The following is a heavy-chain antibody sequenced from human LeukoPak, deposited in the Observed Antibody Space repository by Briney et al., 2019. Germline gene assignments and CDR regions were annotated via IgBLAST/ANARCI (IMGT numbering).Heavy chain of an antibody. V-gene: IGHV4-30-2*01. CDR3: ARALDYYDSSGYES. CDR2: IYHSGST. CDR1: GGSISSGGYS. D-gene: IGHD3-22*01. Sequence: KSSETLSLTCAVSGGSISSGGYSWSWIRQPPGKGLEWIGYIYHSGSTYYNPSLKSRVTISVDRSKNQFSLKLSSVTAADTAVYYCARALDYYDSSGYESWGQGTLVTVSS. J-gene: IGHJ4*02.